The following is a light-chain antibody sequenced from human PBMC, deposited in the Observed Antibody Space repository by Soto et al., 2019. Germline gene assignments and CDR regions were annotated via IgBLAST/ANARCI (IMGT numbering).Light chain of an antibody. J-gene: IGLJ2*01. Sequence: QSVLTQQPSVSGAPGQRVTISCTGSSSNIGAGYDVHWYQQLPGTPPKLLIYGNSNRPSGVPDRFSGSKSGTSASLAITGLQAEDEADYYCQSYDSSLSGSVFGGGTKLTVL. V-gene: IGLV1-40*01. CDR3: QSYDSSLSGSV. CDR1: SSNIGAGYD. CDR2: GNS.